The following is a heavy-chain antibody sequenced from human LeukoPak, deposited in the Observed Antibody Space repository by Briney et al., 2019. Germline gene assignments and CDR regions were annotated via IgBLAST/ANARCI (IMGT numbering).Heavy chain of an antibody. Sequence: PSETLSITCTVSGGSISSYYWSWIRQPPGKGLEWIGYIYYSGSTNYNPSLKSRVTISVDTSKNQFSLKLSSVTAAETGVYYCARHDRGYSSSWPLDYWGQGTLVTVSS. CDR2: IYYSGST. V-gene: IGHV4-59*08. J-gene: IGHJ4*02. D-gene: IGHD6-13*01. CDR1: GGSISSYY. CDR3: ARHDRGYSSSWPLDY.